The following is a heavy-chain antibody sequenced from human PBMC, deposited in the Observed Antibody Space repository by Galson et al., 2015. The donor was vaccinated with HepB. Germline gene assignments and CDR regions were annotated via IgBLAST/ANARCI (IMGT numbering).Heavy chain of an antibody. Sequence: SLRLSCAASGFTFSSYAMHWVRQAPGKGLEWVSSVSASGGGAHYADSVKGRFADSRDNSKNTLYLQMNSLRAEDTAVYYCAKPPWTVFGVVSRKSYYFDHWGRGTLVTVSS. CDR2: VSASGGGA. CDR3: AKPPWTVFGVVSRKSYYFDH. CDR1: GFTFSSYA. J-gene: IGHJ4*02. V-gene: IGHV3-23*01. D-gene: IGHD3-3*01.